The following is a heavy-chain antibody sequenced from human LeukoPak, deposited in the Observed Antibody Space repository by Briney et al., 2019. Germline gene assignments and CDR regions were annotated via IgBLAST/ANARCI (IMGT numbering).Heavy chain of an antibody. D-gene: IGHD6-19*01. Sequence: PGRSLRLSCAASGFTFDDYAMHWVRQAPGKGLEWVSGISWNSGSIGYADSVKGRFTISRDNARNSVSLQMNGLRAEDTALYYCALGWYAIDYWGQGTLVTVSS. CDR3: ALGWYAIDY. CDR1: GFTFDDYA. CDR2: ISWNSGSI. V-gene: IGHV3-9*01. J-gene: IGHJ4*02.